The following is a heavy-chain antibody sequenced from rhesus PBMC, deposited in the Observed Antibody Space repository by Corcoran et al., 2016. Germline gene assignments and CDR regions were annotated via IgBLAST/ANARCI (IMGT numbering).Heavy chain of an antibody. CDR3: ARGSSYISY. CDR2: IYGSGGST. D-gene: IGHD4-29*01. Sequence: QVQLQESGPGPVKPSETLPLTCADSGASISSNYRSWIRQPPGKGLEWIGRIYGSGGSTDYNPSLKSRVTISIDTSKNQFSLKLSSVTAADTAVYYCARGSSYISYWGQGVLVTVSS. J-gene: IGHJ4*01. V-gene: IGHV4S6*01. CDR1: GASISSNY.